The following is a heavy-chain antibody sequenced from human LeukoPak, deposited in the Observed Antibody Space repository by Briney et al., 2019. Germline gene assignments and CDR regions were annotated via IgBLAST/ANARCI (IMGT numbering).Heavy chain of an antibody. Sequence: SSETLSLTCAVYGGSFSGYYWSWIRQPPGKGLEWIGEINHSGSTNYNPSLKSRVTISVDTSKNQFSLKLSSVTAADTAVYYCASLTAMVTPFDYWGQGTLVTVSS. CDR2: INHSGST. CDR3: ASLTAMVTPFDY. D-gene: IGHD5-18*01. V-gene: IGHV4-34*01. J-gene: IGHJ4*02. CDR1: GGSFSGYY.